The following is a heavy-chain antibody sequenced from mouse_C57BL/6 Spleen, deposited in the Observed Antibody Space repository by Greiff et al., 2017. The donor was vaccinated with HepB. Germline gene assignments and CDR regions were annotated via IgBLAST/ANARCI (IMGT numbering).Heavy chain of an antibody. CDR2: IRNKANGYTT. Sequence: DVQLQESGGGLVQPGGSLSLSCAASGFTFTDYYMSWVRQPPGKALEWLGFIRNKANGYTTEYSASVKGRFTISRDNSQSILYLQMNALRAEDSATYYCARSRYYDYEGFAYWGQGTLVTVSA. J-gene: IGHJ3*01. CDR3: ARSRYYDYEGFAY. CDR1: GFTFTDYY. D-gene: IGHD2-4*01. V-gene: IGHV7-3*01.